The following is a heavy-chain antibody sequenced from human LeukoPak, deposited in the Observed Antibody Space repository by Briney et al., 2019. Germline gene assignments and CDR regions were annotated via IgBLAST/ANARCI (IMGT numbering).Heavy chain of an antibody. Sequence: TSETLSLTCAVYGGSFSGYYWSWIRQPPGKGLEWIGEINQSGSTNYNPSLKSRVTISVDTSKNQFSLKLSSVTAADTAVYYCARGWWIGYYDSGSTLYFDYWGQGTLVTVSS. CDR1: GGSFSGYY. D-gene: IGHD3-10*01. J-gene: IGHJ4*02. V-gene: IGHV4-34*01. CDR3: ARGWWIGYYDSGSTLYFDY. CDR2: INQSGST.